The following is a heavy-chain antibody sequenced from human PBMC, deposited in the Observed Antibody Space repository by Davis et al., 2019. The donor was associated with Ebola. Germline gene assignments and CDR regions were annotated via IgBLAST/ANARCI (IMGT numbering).Heavy chain of an antibody. V-gene: IGHV3-7*03. CDR3: AREMTTYSSGWYLDAYYFDY. CDR2: IKQDGSEK. Sequence: PGGSLRLSCAASGFTFSSYWMSWVRQAPGKGLEWVANIKQDGSEKYYVDSVKGRFTISRDNAKNSLYLQMNSLRAEDTAVYYCAREMTTYSSGWYLDAYYFDYWGQGTLVTVSS. CDR1: GFTFSSYW. D-gene: IGHD6-19*01. J-gene: IGHJ4*02.